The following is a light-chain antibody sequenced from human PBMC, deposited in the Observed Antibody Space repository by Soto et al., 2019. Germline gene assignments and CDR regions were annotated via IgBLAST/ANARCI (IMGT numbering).Light chain of an antibody. J-gene: IGLJ1*01. CDR2: GNS. V-gene: IGLV1-40*01. CDR3: QSYVRSLSGV. Sequence: QSVPTQPPSVSGAPGQRDTISCTGSSSNIGAGYDVHWYQQLPGTDPKLLIYGNSNRPSGVPDRFSGSKSGTSASLAITGLQSEYEAGYYCQSYVRSLSGVFGTWTKLT. CDR1: SSNIGAGYD.